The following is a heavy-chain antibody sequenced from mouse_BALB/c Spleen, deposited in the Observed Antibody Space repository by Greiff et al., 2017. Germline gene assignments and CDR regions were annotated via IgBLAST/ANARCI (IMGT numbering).Heavy chain of an antibody. CDR1: GFTFSSYA. V-gene: IGHV5-6-5*01. Sequence: EVQVVESGGGLVKPGGSLKLSCAASGFTFSSYAMSWVRQTPEKRLEWVASISSGGSTYYPDSVKGRFTISRDNARNILYLQMSSLRSEDTAMYYCARGRDYDGTLFAYWGQGTLVTVSA. CDR2: ISSGGST. D-gene: IGHD2-4*01. CDR3: ARGRDYDGTLFAY. J-gene: IGHJ3*01.